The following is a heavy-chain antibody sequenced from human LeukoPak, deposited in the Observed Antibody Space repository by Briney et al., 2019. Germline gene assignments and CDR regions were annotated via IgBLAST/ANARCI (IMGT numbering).Heavy chain of an antibody. D-gene: IGHD3-9*01. Sequence: WASVKVSCKATGYTFTTYYGLSWVRQAPGQGLEWMGWLNSYSGDTHYAQKFQDRVTMTTDTSTNTAYMELRSLRSDDTAVYYCARSYYDVSTGANAFDYWGQGTLVTVSS. CDR1: GYTFTTYYG. CDR3: ARSYYDVSTGANAFDY. CDR2: LNSYSGDT. V-gene: IGHV1-18*01. J-gene: IGHJ4*02.